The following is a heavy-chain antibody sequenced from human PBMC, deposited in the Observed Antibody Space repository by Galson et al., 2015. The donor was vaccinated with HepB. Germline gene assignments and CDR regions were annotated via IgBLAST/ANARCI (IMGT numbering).Heavy chain of an antibody. D-gene: IGHD4-17*01. V-gene: IGHV3-74*01. CDR2: VKSDGSNT. CDR3: VRAAEGYGDAFDY. J-gene: IGHJ4*02. Sequence: SLRLSCAASGFTFSRYNMHWVRQAPGKGLVWAARVKSDGSNTIYADSVKGRFTVSRDNAKNTLYLQMNSLRAEDTAVYYCVRAAEGYGDAFDYWGQGSLVTVSS. CDR1: GFTFSRYN.